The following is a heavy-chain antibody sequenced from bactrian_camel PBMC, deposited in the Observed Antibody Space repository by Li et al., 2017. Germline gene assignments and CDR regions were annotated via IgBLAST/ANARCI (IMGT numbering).Heavy chain of an antibody. D-gene: IGHD6*01. CDR3: AAWGPGMGGSCQRGGLQVADFGY. Sequence: QVQLVESGGGSVQTGGSLRLSCAVTGITTSTYCMGWFRQAPGKELEWVSGITPQSSSTYFSDSVKGRFSISRDNAKNTLYLQMNSLKPEDTAMYYCAAWGPGMGGSCQRGGLQVADFGYWGQGTQVTVS. V-gene: IGHV3S1*01. CDR1: GITTSTYC. CDR2: ITPQSSST. J-gene: IGHJ6*01.